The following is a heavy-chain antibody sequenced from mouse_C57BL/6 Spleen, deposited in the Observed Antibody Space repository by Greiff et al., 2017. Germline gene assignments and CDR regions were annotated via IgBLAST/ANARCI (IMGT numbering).Heavy chain of an antibody. V-gene: IGHV5-4*01. CDR3: ARGAVVATSYFDY. CDR1: GFTFSSYA. CDR2: ISDGGSYT. J-gene: IGHJ2*01. D-gene: IGHD1-1*01. Sequence: EVQLVESGGGLVKPGGSLKLSCAASGFTFSSYAMSWVRQTPEKRLEWVATISDGGSYTYYPDNVKGRFTISRDNAKNNLYLQMSHLKSEDTAMYYCARGAVVATSYFDYWGQGTTLTVSS.